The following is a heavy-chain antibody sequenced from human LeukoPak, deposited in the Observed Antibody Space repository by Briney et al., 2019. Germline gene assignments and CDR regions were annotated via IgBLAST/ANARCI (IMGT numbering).Heavy chain of an antibody. D-gene: IGHD3-3*01. CDR2: IYYSGST. CDR1: GGSTSSYY. CDR3: ARATARYYDFWSGAGSYGMDV. J-gene: IGHJ6*02. Sequence: SETLSLTCTVSGGSTSSYYWSWIRQPPGKGLEWIGYIYYSGSTNYNPSLKSRVTISVDTSKNQFSLKLSSVTAADTAVYYCARATARYYDFWSGAGSYGMDVWGQGTTVTVSS. V-gene: IGHV4-59*01.